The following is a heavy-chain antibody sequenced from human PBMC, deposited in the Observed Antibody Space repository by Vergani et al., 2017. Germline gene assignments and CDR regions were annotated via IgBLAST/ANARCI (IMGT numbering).Heavy chain of an antibody. CDR1: GGTFSSYA. D-gene: IGHD3-22*01. CDR3: ATVGDFYDSIGYYYGGY. V-gene: IGHV1-69*01. Sequence: QVQLVQSGAEVKKPGSSVKVSCKASGGTFSSYAISWVRQAPGQGLEWMGGIIPIFGTANYAQKFQGRVTMTADESTSTAYMELSSLRSEDTAVYYCATVGDFYDSIGYYYGGYWGQGTLVTVSS. CDR2: IIPIFGTA. J-gene: IGHJ4*02.